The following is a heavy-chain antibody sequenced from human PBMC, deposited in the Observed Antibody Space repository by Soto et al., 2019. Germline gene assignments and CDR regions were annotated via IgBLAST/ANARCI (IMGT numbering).Heavy chain of an antibody. D-gene: IGHD3-22*01. CDR1: GSTFYKYG. CDR2: ISNDGSNK. V-gene: IGHV3-30*18. CDR3: AKDDSNRWYNYYAMDV. Sequence: ESGGGVVQPGRSLRLSCAASGSTFYKYGMHWVRQAPGKGLGWVALISNDGSNKYYVDSVKGRFTIARDNSKNTVFLQMNSLRPEDTALYFCAKDDSNRWYNYYAMDVWGQGTTVTVSS. J-gene: IGHJ6*01.